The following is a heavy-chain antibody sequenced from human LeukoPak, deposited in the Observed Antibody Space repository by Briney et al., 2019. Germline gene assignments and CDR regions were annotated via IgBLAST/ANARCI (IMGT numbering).Heavy chain of an antibody. V-gene: IGHV7-4-1*02. Sequence: ASVKVSCKASGYTFTSYAMNWVRQAPGQGLEWMGWINTNTGNPTYAQGLTGRFVFSLDTSVSTAYLQISSLKAEDTAVYYCARLDIVATITTVNWGYFDYWGQGTLVTVSS. J-gene: IGHJ4*02. CDR1: GYTFTSYA. CDR2: INTNTGNP. D-gene: IGHD5-12*01. CDR3: ARLDIVATITTVNWGYFDY.